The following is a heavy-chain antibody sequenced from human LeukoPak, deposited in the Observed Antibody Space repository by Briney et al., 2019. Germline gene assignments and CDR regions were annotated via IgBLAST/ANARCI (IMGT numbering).Heavy chain of an antibody. CDR3: ARARNYYDSSDYYYEGDAFDI. D-gene: IGHD3-22*01. V-gene: IGHV4-4*07. CDR1: GGSISSYY. J-gene: IGHJ3*02. CDR2: IYTSGST. Sequence: SDTLSLTCTVSGGSISSYYWSWIRQPAGKGLEWIGRIYTSGSTNYNPSLKSRVTMSVDTSKNQFSLKLSSVTAADTAVYYCARARNYYDSSDYYYEGDAFDIWGQGTMVTVSS.